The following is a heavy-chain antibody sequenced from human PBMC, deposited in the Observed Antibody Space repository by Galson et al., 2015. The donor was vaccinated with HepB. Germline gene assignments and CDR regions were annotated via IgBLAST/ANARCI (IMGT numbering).Heavy chain of an antibody. J-gene: IGHJ3*02. Sequence: SVKVSCKASGYTFTGYYMHWVRQAPGQGLEWMGWINPNSGGTNYAQKFQGRVTMTRDTSISTAYMELSRLRSDDTAVYYCARDTDYYDSSGPPQHLKAFDIWGQGTMVTVSS. CDR3: ARDTDYYDSSGPPQHLKAFDI. V-gene: IGHV1-2*02. D-gene: IGHD3-22*01. CDR1: GYTFTGYY. CDR2: INPNSGGT.